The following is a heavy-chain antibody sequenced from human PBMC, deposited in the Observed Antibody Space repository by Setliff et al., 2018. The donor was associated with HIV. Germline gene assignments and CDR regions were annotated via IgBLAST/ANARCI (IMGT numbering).Heavy chain of an antibody. CDR2: FDPEDGET. J-gene: IGHJ4*02. CDR1: GYTLTELS. Sequence: ASVKVSCKVSGYTLTELSMNWVRQAPGKGLEWMGGFDPEDGETIYAQKFQGRVTMTEDTSTDTAYMELSSLRSEDTAVYYCATMPYADTSPFTYSSSWYVPFDYWGQGTLVTVSS. CDR3: ATMPYADTSPFTYSSSWYVPFDY. D-gene: IGHD6-13*01. V-gene: IGHV1-24*01.